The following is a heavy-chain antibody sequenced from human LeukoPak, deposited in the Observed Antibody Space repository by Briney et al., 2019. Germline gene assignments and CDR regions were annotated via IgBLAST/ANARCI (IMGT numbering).Heavy chain of an antibody. D-gene: IGHD6-19*01. J-gene: IGHJ3*02. CDR1: GFTVDDYA. V-gene: IGHV3-9*01. Sequence: GGSLRLSCAASGFTVDDYAIHWVRQAPGKGLEWVSGISWNSGSIGYADSVKGRFTISRDNAKNSLYLQMNSLRAEDTALYYCARHAVAGTPDAFDIWGQGTMVTVSS. CDR2: ISWNSGSI. CDR3: ARHAVAGTPDAFDI.